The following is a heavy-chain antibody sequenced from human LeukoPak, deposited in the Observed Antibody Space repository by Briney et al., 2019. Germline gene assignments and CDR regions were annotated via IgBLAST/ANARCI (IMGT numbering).Heavy chain of an antibody. CDR2: IYYSGST. J-gene: IGHJ4*02. CDR1: GGSISSGDYY. V-gene: IGHV4-30-4*08. D-gene: IGHD4-11*01. Sequence: PSETLSLTCTVSGGSISSGDYYWSWIRHPPGKGLEWIAYIYYSGSTYYNPSLKSRVTISVDTSKNQFSLKLSSVTAADSAVYYCARGAHRTVSTLRWGGQGTLGTVSS. CDR3: ARGAHRTVSTLRW.